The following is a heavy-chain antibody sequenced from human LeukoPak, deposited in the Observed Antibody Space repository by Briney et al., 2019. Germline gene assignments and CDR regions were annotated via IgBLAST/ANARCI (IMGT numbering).Heavy chain of an antibody. CDR2: ISYDGSNK. V-gene: IGHV3-30*18. CDR3: AKAFYCSSTSCYPRASFDY. D-gene: IGHD2-2*01. CDR1: GFTFSSYG. J-gene: IGHJ4*02. Sequence: GGSLRLSCAASGFTFSSYGMHWVRQAPGKGLEWAAVISYDGSNKYYADSVKGRFTISRDNSKNTLYLQMNSLRAEDTAVYYCAKAFYCSSTSCYPRASFDYWGQGTLVTVSS.